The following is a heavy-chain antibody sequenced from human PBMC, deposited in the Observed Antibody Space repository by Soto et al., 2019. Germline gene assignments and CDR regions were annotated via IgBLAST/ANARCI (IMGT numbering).Heavy chain of an antibody. CDR2: INAGNGNT. Sequence: ASVKVSCKASGYTFTSYAMHWVRQAPGQRLEWMGWINAGNGNTKYSQKFQGRVTITRDTSASTAYMGLSSLRSEDTAVYYCARDSVVTIDAYYYYYYGMDVWGQGTTVTVSS. V-gene: IGHV1-3*01. J-gene: IGHJ6*02. CDR3: ARDSVVTIDAYYYYYYGMDV. D-gene: IGHD2-15*01. CDR1: GYTFTSYA.